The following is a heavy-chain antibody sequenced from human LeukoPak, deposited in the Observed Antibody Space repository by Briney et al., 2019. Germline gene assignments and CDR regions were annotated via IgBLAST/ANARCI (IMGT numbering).Heavy chain of an antibody. CDR3: ARVRVRYDSSGVDAFDI. D-gene: IGHD3-22*01. CDR2: INPNSGGT. J-gene: IGHJ3*02. V-gene: IGHV1-2*02. Sequence: GASVKVSCKASGGTFSSYAISWVRQAPGQGLEWMGWINPNSGGTNYAQKFQGRVTMTRDTSISTAYMELSRLRSDDTAVYYCARVRVRYDSSGVDAFDIWGQGTMVTVSS. CDR1: GGTFSSYA.